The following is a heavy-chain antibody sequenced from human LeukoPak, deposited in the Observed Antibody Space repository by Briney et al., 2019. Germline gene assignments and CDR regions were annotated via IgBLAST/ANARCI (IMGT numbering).Heavy chain of an antibody. CDR3: ARARYHTEMTYFRTVYYFDY. V-gene: IGHV4-59*01. CDR1: GDSISTYY. Sequence: PSETLSLTCTVFGDSISTYYWSWIRQPPGKGLEWIGYIHYSGSTNYNPSLKSRVTISVDTSKNQFSLKLSSVTAADTAVYYCARARYHTEMTYFRTVYYFDYWGQGTLVTVSS. D-gene: IGHD3/OR15-3a*01. CDR2: IHYSGST. J-gene: IGHJ4*02.